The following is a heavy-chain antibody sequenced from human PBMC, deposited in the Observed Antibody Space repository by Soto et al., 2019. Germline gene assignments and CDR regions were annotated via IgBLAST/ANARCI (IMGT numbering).Heavy chain of an antibody. CDR3: AATVFGEYSHYALDV. CDR2: IYHTGTT. V-gene: IGHV4-30-2*01. J-gene: IGHJ6*02. D-gene: IGHD3-3*01. Sequence: PSETLCLTCAVAGDSITGVGYSWSWIRQPPGKALEWIGYIYHTGTTYYTAALKSRVTISLDRSKNRISLSLNSVTAADTAVYYCAATVFGEYSHYALDVWGQGTTVTVSS. CDR1: GDSITGVGYS.